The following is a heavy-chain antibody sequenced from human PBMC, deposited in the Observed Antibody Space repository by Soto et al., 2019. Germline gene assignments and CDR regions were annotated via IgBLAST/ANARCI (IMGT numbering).Heavy chain of an antibody. CDR1: GGSISSGGYY. D-gene: IGHD3-3*01. CDR2: IYYSGST. J-gene: IGHJ4*02. Sequence: SETLSLTCTVSGGSISSGGYYWSWIRQHPGKGLEWIGYIYYSGSTYYNPSLKSRVTISVDTSKNQFSLKLSSVTAADTAVYYCAREGIRFYGPGSRWYYFDYWGQGTLVTVSS. CDR3: AREGIRFYGPGSRWYYFDY. V-gene: IGHV4-31*03.